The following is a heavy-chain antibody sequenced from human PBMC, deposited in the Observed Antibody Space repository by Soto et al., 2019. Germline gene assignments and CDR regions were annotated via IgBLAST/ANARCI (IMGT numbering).Heavy chain of an antibody. CDR3: ARGHYSSGWPIDH. D-gene: IGHD6-19*01. V-gene: IGHV4-59*01. CDR1: GDSFSDYY. Sequence: SETLSLTCTVSGDSFSDYYWNWIRQVPGKGLEWIGFVFHSATTSYNPSLKTRVAISDDTAKKQFSLRLTSVTAADTAIYYCARGHYSSGWPIDHWGQGILVTVSS. J-gene: IGHJ4*02. CDR2: VFHSATT.